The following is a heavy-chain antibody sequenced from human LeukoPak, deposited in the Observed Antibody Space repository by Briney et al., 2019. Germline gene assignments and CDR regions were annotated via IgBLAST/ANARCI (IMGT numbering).Heavy chain of an antibody. Sequence: PGGSLRLSCAASGFTFSSYGMHWVRQAPDKGLEWVAVISYDGSNKYYADSVKGRFTISRDNSKNTLYLQMNSLRAEDTAVYYCATGPYSFDYWGQGTLVTVSS. CDR1: GFTFSSYG. V-gene: IGHV3-30*03. CDR3: ATGPYSFDY. D-gene: IGHD2-21*01. J-gene: IGHJ4*02. CDR2: ISYDGSNK.